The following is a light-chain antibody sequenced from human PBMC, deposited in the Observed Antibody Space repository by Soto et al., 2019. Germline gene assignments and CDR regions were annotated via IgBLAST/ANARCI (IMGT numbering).Light chain of an antibody. Sequence: QSVLTQPASVSGSPGQSITISCTGSSSDIGGYNSVSWYQQHPGKAPKLIIYDVNDRPSGVSNRFSASKSDNTASLTISGLQAEDESDYYCSSYTSSYLVVFGGGTKVTVL. CDR1: SSDIGGYNS. J-gene: IGLJ2*01. V-gene: IGLV2-14*03. CDR2: DVN. CDR3: SSYTSSYLVV.